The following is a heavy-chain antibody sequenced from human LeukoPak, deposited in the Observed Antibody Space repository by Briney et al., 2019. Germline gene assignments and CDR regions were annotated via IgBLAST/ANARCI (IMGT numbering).Heavy chain of an antibody. J-gene: IGHJ4*02. D-gene: IGHD2-2*01. CDR2: IRSKAYGGTT. CDR3: TRDLYCSSTSCYHDY. CDR1: EFTFGDYA. V-gene: IGHV3-49*04. Sequence: GGSLRLSCTASEFTFGDYAMSWVRQAPGKGLEWVGFIRSKAYGGTTEYAASVKGRFTISRDDSKSIAYLQMNSLKTEDTAVYYCTRDLYCSSTSCYHDYWGQGTLVTVSS.